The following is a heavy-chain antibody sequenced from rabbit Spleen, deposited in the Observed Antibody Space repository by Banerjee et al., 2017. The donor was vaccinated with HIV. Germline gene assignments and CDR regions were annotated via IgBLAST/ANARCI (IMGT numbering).Heavy chain of an antibody. CDR1: GVSFSGDSY. V-gene: IGHV1S40*01. J-gene: IGHJ6*01. D-gene: IGHD8-1*01. CDR2: IDTGSSDFT. Sequence: QSLEESGGDLVKPGASLTLTCIASGVSFSGDSYMCWVRQAPGKGLEWIACIDTGSSDFTYFAAWARGRFTISKASSTTVTLQMTSLTAADTATYFCARDAATSFSSYGMDLWGPGTLVTVS. CDR3: ARDAATSFSSYGMDL.